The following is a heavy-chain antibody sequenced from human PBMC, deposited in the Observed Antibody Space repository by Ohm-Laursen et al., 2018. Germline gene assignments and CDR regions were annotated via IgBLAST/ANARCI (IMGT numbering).Heavy chain of an antibody. CDR3: ARDSRSAAGIFDY. J-gene: IGHJ4*02. D-gene: IGHD6-13*01. CDR1: GFTFSSYS. Sequence: SLRLSCAAPGFTFSSYSMNWVRQAPGKGLEWVSSISSSSSYIYYADSVKGRFTISRDNAKNSLYLQMNSLRAEDTAVYYCARDSRSAAGIFDYWGQGTLVTASS. V-gene: IGHV3-21*01. CDR2: ISSSSSYI.